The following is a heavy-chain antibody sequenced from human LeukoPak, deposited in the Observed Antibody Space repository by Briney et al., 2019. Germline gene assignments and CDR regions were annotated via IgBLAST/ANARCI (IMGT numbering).Heavy chain of an antibody. CDR3: TSDPPYYCSSTSCSYYYYMDV. J-gene: IGHJ6*03. Sequence: GGSLRLSCAASGFTFSNAWMSWVRQAPGKGLEWVGRIKSKTDGGTTDYAAPVKGRFTISRDDSKNTLYLQMNSLKTEDTAVYYCTSDPPYYCSSTSCSYYYYMDVWGKGTTVTVSS. D-gene: IGHD2-2*01. V-gene: IGHV3-15*01. CDR2: IKSKTDGGTT. CDR1: GFTFSNAW.